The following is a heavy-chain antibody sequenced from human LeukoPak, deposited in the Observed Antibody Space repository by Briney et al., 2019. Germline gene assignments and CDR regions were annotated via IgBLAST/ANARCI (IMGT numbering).Heavy chain of an antibody. CDR1: GYTFTSYG. D-gene: IGHD3-3*01. CDR2: ISAYNGNT. Sequence: GASVKVSCKASGYTFTSYGISWVRQAPGQGLEWMGWISAYNGNTNYAQKLQGRVTMTTDTSTNTAYMELRSLRSDDTAVYYCARQVPGNDFWSGYYTSPLDYWGQGTLVTVSS. J-gene: IGHJ4*02. V-gene: IGHV1-18*01. CDR3: ARQVPGNDFWSGYYTSPLDY.